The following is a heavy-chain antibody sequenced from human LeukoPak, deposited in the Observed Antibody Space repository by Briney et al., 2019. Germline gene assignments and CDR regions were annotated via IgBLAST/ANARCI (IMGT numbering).Heavy chain of an antibody. D-gene: IGHD3-22*01. V-gene: IGHV3-74*01. Sequence: PGGSLRLSCAGSGDSWMHWVRQVPGKGLVWVSRIKTDGSSTSYADSVKGRFTISRDNSKNTLYLQMNSLRAEDTAVYYCAREAYYYDSSGYYPENYFDYWGQGTLVTVSS. J-gene: IGHJ4*02. CDR2: IKTDGSST. CDR3: AREAYYYDSSGYYPENYFDY. CDR1: GDSW.